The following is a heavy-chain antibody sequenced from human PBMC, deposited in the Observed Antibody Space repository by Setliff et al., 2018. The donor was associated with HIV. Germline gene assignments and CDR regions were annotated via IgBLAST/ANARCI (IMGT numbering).Heavy chain of an antibody. CDR2: IIPIFGTA. J-gene: IGHJ3*02. V-gene: IGHV1-69*05. CDR3: ARDGRLLNAFDI. Sequence: SVKVSCKASGGTFSSYAINWVRQAPGQGLEWMGGIIPIFGTANYAQKFQGRVTITTDESTSTAYMELSSLRSEDTAVYYCARDGRLLNAFDIWGQGTMVTVSS. CDR1: GGTFSSYA. D-gene: IGHD2-15*01.